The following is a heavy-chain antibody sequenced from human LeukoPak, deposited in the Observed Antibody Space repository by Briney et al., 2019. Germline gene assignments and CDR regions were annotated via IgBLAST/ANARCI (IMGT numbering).Heavy chain of an antibody. D-gene: IGHD4-17*01. Sequence: PGGSLRLSCAASGFTFSSYWMSWVRQAPGKGLEWVANIKQDGSEKYYVDFVKGRFTISRDNAKNSLYLQMNSLRAEDTAVYYCARDWDPVTTDRYFDYWGRGTLVTVSS. CDR1: GFTFSSYW. CDR2: IKQDGSEK. V-gene: IGHV3-7*05. CDR3: ARDWDPVTTDRYFDY. J-gene: IGHJ4*02.